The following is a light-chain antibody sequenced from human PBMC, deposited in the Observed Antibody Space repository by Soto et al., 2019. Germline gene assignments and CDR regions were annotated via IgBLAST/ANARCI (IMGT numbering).Light chain of an antibody. CDR2: KAS. V-gene: IGKV1-5*03. J-gene: IGKJ2*01. Sequence: DIQMTQSPSTLSASVGDRVTITCRASQSINSWLAWYQQKPGKAPKLLIYKASSLEGGVPSRFSGSGSGTEFTLTVSGLQPDDFATYFCQQYNNYPFTFGQGTNLEMK. CDR3: QQYNNYPFT. CDR1: QSINSW.